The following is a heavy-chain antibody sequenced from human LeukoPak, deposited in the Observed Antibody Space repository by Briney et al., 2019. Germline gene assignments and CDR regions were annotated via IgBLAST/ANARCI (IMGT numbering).Heavy chain of an antibody. D-gene: IGHD2-21*02. V-gene: IGHV4-34*01. CDR2: INHSGST. Sequence: PSETLSLTCSVSGGSIIGHYWSWIRQPPGKGLEWIGEINHSGSTIYNPSLKSRVTISVDTSKNQFSLKLSSVTAADTAVYYCARGQENCGGDCGVAYWGQGTLVTVSS. J-gene: IGHJ4*02. CDR1: GGSIIGHY. CDR3: ARGQENCGGDCGVAY.